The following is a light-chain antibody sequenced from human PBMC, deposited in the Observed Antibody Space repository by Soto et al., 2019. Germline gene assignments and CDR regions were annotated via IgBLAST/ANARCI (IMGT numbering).Light chain of an antibody. Sequence: DIVMTQSPLSLPVTPGEPASISCRSSQSLLHSNGYKYLDWYLQKPGQSPQLLIYSGSNRASGVPDRFSGSGSGTDFTLKISRVEAEDVGFYYCMQGLQAPYTFGQGTKLEIK. CDR1: QSLLHSNGYKY. V-gene: IGKV2-28*01. J-gene: IGKJ2*01. CDR3: MQGLQAPYT. CDR2: SGS.